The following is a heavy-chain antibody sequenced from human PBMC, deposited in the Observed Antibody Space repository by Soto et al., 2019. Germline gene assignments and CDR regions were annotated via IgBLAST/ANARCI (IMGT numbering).Heavy chain of an antibody. CDR2: FYNNENP. D-gene: IGHD6-19*01. V-gene: IGHV4-39*01. CDR1: GGSINSRSYS. Sequence: SETLSLTCSVSGGSINSRSYSWGWIRQPPGKGLEWIGTFYNNENPNYNPSLKSRVTISVDTSKNQFSLKLSSVTAADTAVYYCARHEAPSGWYFDYWGQGTLVTVSS. CDR3: ARHEAPSGWYFDY. J-gene: IGHJ4*02.